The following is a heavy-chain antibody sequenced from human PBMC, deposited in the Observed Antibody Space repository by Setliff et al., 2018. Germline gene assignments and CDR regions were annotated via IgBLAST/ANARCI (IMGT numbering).Heavy chain of an antibody. CDR1: GYTFTTYT. Sequence: ASVKVSCKASGYTFTTYTMNWVRQAPGQGLEWMGWINTNTGNPTYAQGRVTMTTDTSTSTAYMELRSLRSDDTAVYYCARDRRNIVVAVVNAAFDIWGQGTMVTVSS. J-gene: IGHJ3*02. CDR2: INTNTGNP. CDR3: ARDRRNIVVAVVNAAFDI. D-gene: IGHD2-15*01. V-gene: IGHV1-18*01.